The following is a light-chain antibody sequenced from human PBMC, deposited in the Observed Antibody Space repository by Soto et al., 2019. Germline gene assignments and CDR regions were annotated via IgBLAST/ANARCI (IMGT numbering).Light chain of an antibody. CDR1: QSVDSY. V-gene: IGKV3-11*01. Sequence: EIVLTQSPPTLSLSPGERATLSCRASQSVDSYLAWYQQKPGQAPRHLIFDASNRATGIPARFSGSGSGTDYTRTISSLEPEDFAVYYCQQHSNQLTFGGGTKVEIK. CDR2: DAS. J-gene: IGKJ4*01. CDR3: QQHSNQLT.